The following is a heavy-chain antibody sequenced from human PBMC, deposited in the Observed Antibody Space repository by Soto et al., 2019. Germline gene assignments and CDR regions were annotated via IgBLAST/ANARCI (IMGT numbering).Heavy chain of an antibody. D-gene: IGHD2-8*01. CDR2: INHSGST. CDR1: GGSFSGYY. J-gene: IGHJ5*02. Sequence: SETLSLTCAVYGGSFSGYYWSWIRQPPGKGLEWIGEINHSGSTNYNPSLKSRVTISVDTSKNQFSLKLSSVTAADTAVYYCASRSIVLMVYANWWFDPWGQGTLVTVSS. CDR3: ASRSIVLMVYANWWFDP. V-gene: IGHV4-34*01.